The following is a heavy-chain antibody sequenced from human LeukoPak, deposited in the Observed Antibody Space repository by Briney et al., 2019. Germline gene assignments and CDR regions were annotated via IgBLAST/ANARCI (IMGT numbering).Heavy chain of an antibody. V-gene: IGHV3-30*18. J-gene: IGHJ4*02. CDR3: AKDREGGSTTQDY. CDR1: GFIFSSYG. D-gene: IGHD2/OR15-2a*01. Sequence: GRSLRLSCAASGFIFSSYGVHWVRQAPGKGLEWVAVISYDGSNKYFADSVKGRFTISRDNSKSTLYLQMNSLRAEDTAVYYCAKDREGGSTTQDYWGQGTPVTVSS. CDR2: ISYDGSNK.